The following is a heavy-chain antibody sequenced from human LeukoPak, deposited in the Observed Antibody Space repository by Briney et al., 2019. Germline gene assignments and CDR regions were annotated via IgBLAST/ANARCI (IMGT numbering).Heavy chain of an antibody. Sequence: GGSLRLSCAASGFTFTSYAMSWVRQAPGKGLEWVSAIGGSSDDTYYADSVKGRFAISRDNSENTLYLQMDSLRAEDTAVYYCAKDYYGSGTFYDYDAFDIWGQGTMVTVSS. CDR2: IGGSSDDT. CDR1: GFTFTSYA. D-gene: IGHD3-10*01. CDR3: AKDYYGSGTFYDYDAFDI. J-gene: IGHJ3*02. V-gene: IGHV3-23*01.